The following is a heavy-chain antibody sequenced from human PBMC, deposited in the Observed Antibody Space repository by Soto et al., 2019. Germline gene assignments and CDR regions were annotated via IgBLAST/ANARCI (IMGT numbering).Heavy chain of an antibody. J-gene: IGHJ4*02. Sequence: QVQLVESGGGLVKPGGSLRLSCAASGFTFSEYYMSWSRQAPGKGLEWVSYISSTSSHTNYADSVKGRFTISRDNAKNSLYLQMDSQRAEDTAVYYCARDRLSGKSGYGLNWGQGTLVTVSS. CDR3: ARDRLSGKSGYGLN. V-gene: IGHV3-11*06. CDR2: ISSTSSHT. D-gene: IGHD5-12*01. CDR1: GFTFSEYY.